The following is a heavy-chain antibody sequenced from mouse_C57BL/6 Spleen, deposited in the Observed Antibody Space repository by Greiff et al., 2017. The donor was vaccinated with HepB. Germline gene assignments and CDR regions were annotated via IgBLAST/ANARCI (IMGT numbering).Heavy chain of an antibody. CDR3: ARDARNWGYYAMDY. Sequence: EVMLVESGGGLVQSGRSLRLSCATSGFTFSDFYMEWVRQAPGKGLEWIAASRNKANDYTTEYSASVKGRFIVSRDTSQSILYLQMNALRAEDTAIYYCARDARNWGYYAMDYWGQRTSVTVSS. CDR2: SRNKANDYTT. J-gene: IGHJ4*01. D-gene: IGHD4-1*01. V-gene: IGHV7-1*01. CDR1: GFTFSDFY.